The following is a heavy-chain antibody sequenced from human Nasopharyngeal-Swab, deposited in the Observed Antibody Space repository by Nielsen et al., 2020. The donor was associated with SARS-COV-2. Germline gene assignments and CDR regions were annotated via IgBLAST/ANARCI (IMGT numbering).Heavy chain of an antibody. CDR3: ASYPLTFGGVWGSDAFDI. V-gene: IGHV4-39*01. J-gene: IGHJ3*02. CDR2: IYHRGST. Sequence: RQAPGKGLEWIGKIYHRGSTYYNPSLKSRVTISVDTSKNQFSLKLSSVTAADTAVYYCASYPLTFGGVWGSDAFDIWGQGTMVTVSS. D-gene: IGHD3-16*01.